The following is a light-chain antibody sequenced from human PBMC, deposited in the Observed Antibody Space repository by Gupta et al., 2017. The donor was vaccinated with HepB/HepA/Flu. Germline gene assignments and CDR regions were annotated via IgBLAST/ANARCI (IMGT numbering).Light chain of an antibody. Sequence: DIQMTQSPSSLSASVGDRVTIACRASQSISNILNWYQQKPGKAPNLLIYAASSLQSGVPSRFSGSGSGTDFTLTISRLQPEDFATYYCQQSYRTPRTFCQGTTVEIK. V-gene: IGKV1-39*01. CDR2: AAS. CDR1: QSISNI. J-gene: IGKJ1*01. CDR3: QQSYRTPRT.